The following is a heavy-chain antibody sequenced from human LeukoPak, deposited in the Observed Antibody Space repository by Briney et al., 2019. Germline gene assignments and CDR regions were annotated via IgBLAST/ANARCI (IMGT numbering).Heavy chain of an antibody. CDR2: ISGSSSYI. D-gene: IGHD6-13*01. Sequence: PGGSLRLSCAASGFTFSSYTMNWVRQAPGKGLEWVSSISGSSSYISYADSVKGRFTISRDNAKNSLYLQMNILRAEDTAVYYCAFSSSWYGDYWGQGILVTVSS. J-gene: IGHJ4*02. CDR3: AFSSSWYGDY. V-gene: IGHV3-21*01. CDR1: GFTFSSYT.